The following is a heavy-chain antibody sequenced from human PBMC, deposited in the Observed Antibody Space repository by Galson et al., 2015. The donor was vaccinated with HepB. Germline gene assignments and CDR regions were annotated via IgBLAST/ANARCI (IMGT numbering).Heavy chain of an antibody. CDR2: IWYDGSNK. Sequence: SLRLSCAASGFTFSSYGMHWVRQAPGKGLEWVAVIWYDGSNKYYADSVKGRFTVSRDNSKNTLYLQMNSLRAEDTAVYYCARAPDPGRLYCMDVWGKGTTVTVSS. CDR1: GFTFSSYG. D-gene: IGHD5/OR15-5a*01. V-gene: IGHV3-33*01. J-gene: IGHJ6*03. CDR3: ARAPDPGRLYCMDV.